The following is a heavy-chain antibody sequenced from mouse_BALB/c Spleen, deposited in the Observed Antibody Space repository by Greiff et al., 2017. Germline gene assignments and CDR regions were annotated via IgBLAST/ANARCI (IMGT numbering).Heavy chain of an antibody. Sequence: QVQLQPSGAELAKPGASVKMSCKASGYTFTSYWMHWVKQRPGQGLEWIGYINPSTGYTEYNQKFKDKATLTADKSSSTAYMQLSSLTSEDSAVYYCTRGGDGYFYFDYWDQGTTLTVSS. J-gene: IGHJ2*01. V-gene: IGHV1-7*01. CDR3: TRGGDGYFYFDY. CDR1: GYTFTSYW. D-gene: IGHD2-3*01. CDR2: INPSTGYT.